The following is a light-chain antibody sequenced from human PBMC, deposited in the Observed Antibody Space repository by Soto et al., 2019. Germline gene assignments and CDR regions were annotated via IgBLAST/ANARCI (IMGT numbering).Light chain of an antibody. Sequence: IQMTHSPSSLAASVGDRVTITCRARHDISNYLAWYQHRPGKAPNSLIYAASRLHAGVPSNFSGSGFGTDFTLTISSLQVEDFATYYCQQYNSYPRTFGQGTKVDIK. CDR2: AAS. V-gene: IGKV1-16*02. J-gene: IGKJ1*01. CDR3: QQYNSYPRT. CDR1: HDISNY.